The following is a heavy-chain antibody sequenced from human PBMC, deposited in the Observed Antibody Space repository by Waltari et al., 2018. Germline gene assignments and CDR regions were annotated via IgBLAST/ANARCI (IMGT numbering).Heavy chain of an antibody. CDR1: GGSIRSGSYY. V-gene: IGHV4-61*09. CDR3: ARDSGWDGR. Sequence: QVQLQESGPGLVKPSQTLSLTCTVSGGSIRSGSYYWSWIRQPAGKGLEWIGYIYTSGSTNYNPSLKSRVTISVDTSKNQFSLKLSSVTAADTAVYYCARDSGWDGRWGQGTLVTVSS. CDR2: IYTSGST. J-gene: IGHJ4*02. D-gene: IGHD6-19*01.